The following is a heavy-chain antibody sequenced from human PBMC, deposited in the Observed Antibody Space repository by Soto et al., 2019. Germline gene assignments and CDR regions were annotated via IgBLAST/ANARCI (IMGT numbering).Heavy chain of an antibody. J-gene: IGHJ6*02. V-gene: IGHV1-3*01. D-gene: IGHD2-2*01. CDR1: GYSFTSYA. CDR3: ARGVENIVVVLDVFGYYGMDV. CDR2: INAGNGNT. Sequence: GASVKVSCKASGYSFTSYAIYWVRQAPGQRLEWMGWINAGNGNTKYSQKLQGRVTFTGDTSASTAHMELSSLRSEDTAVYFCARGVENIVVVLDVFGYYGMDVWGQGTTVIVSS.